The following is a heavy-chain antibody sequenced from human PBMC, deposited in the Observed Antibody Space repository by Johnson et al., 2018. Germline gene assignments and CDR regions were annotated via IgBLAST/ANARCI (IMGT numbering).Heavy chain of an antibody. CDR2: ISCNSRSI. J-gene: IGHJ3*02. CDR1: GFTFHNYA. Sequence: EVQLVETGGGLVQPGRSLRLSCAASGFTFHNYAMHWIRQAPGKGLEWVSGISCNSRSIGYVDSVRGRFSISRDNAKNSVYLQMNSLRAEDTAFYYCATDYDVRGTDSFDMWGQGTMVTVSS. CDR3: ATDYDVRGTDSFDM. V-gene: IGHV3-9*01. D-gene: IGHD3-22*01.